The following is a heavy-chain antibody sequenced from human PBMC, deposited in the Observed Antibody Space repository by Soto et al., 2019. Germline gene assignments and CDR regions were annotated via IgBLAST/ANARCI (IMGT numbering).Heavy chain of an antibody. CDR2: IYYSGST. CDR1: GGSVSSGSYY. V-gene: IGHV4-61*01. J-gene: IGHJ4*02. CDR3: ARLPPTPPFDY. Sequence: KPSETLSLTCTVSGGSVSSGSYYWSWIRQPPGKGLEWIGYIYYSGSTNYNPSLKSRVTISVDTSKNQFSLKLSSVTAADTAVYYCARLPPTPPFDYWGQGTLVTVSS.